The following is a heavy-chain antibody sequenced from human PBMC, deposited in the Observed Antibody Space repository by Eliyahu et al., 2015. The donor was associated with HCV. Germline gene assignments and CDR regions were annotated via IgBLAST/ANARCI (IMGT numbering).Heavy chain of an antibody. Sequence: QVQLQESGPGLVKPSETLSLTCTVSGGSXTTYYWSWXRQPPGKXLEWIGYIHYSGXTNYNPSXKSRVTVSVDTSKNQFSLKLTSVTAADTAVYYCASGGGGIAVTGTGGWFDPWGQGTLVTVSS. CDR1: GGSXTTYY. J-gene: IGHJ5*02. D-gene: IGHD6-19*01. CDR2: IHYSGXT. V-gene: IGHV4-59*01. CDR3: ASGGGGIAVTGTGGWFDP.